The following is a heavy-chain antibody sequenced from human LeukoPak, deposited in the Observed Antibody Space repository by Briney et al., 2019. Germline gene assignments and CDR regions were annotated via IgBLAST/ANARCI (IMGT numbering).Heavy chain of an antibody. CDR1: GFTFSRYA. CDR2: ISDTGATT. D-gene: IGHD2-8*01. J-gene: IGHJ4*02. Sequence: GGSLRLSCAGSGFTFSRYAMSWVRQAPGKGLEWVSAISDTGATTYDADSVKGRFTISRDNSRSTLYLQMNSLRAEDTALHYCAKDTSIGRYCTNGVCSPFDYWGQGTLVTVSS. V-gene: IGHV3-23*01. CDR3: AKDTSIGRYCTNGVCSPFDY.